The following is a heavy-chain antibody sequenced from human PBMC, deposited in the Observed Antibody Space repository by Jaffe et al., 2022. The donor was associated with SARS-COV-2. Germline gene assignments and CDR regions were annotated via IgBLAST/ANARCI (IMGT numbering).Heavy chain of an antibody. Sequence: QVQLVESGGGVVQPGRSLRLSCAASGFTFSSYAMHWVRQAPGKGLEWVAVISYDGSNKYYADSVKGRFTISRDNSKNTLYLQMNSLRAEDTAVYYCAREGVVVVPAPMDVWGQGTTVTVSS. V-gene: IGHV3-30-3*01. CDR2: ISYDGSNK. J-gene: IGHJ6*02. CDR1: GFTFSSYA. D-gene: IGHD2-2*01. CDR3: AREGVVVVPAPMDV.